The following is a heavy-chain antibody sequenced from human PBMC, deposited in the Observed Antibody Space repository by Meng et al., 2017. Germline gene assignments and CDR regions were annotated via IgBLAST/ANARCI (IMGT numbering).Heavy chain of an antibody. V-gene: IGHV4-59*01. J-gene: IGHJ4*02. CDR2: IYYSGST. CDR1: GGSFSSYY. Sequence: QVQMKESGPGLVKPSETLSLTCTVSGGSFSSYYWSWIRQPPGKGLEWIGYIYYSGSTNYNPSLKSRVTISVDTSKNQFSLKLSSVTAADTAVYYCARGYDFWSGQYYFDYWGQGTLVTVSS. D-gene: IGHD3-3*01. CDR3: ARGYDFWSGQYYFDY.